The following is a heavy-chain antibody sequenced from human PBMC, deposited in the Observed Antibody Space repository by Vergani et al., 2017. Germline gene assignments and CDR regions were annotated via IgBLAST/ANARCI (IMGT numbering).Heavy chain of an antibody. V-gene: IGHV3-23*01. CDR2: ISGSVGST. J-gene: IGHJ4*02. CDR1: GFTFSSYA. D-gene: IGHD5-12*01. Sequence: EVQLLESGGGLVQPGGSLRLSCAASGFTFSSYAMSWVRQAPGEGLEWVSAISGSVGSTYYADSVKGRFTISRDNSKNTLYLQMNSLRAEDTAVYYCARDRRSGGDYDFFDDWGEGSLVTVSS. CDR3: ARDRRSGGDYDFFDD.